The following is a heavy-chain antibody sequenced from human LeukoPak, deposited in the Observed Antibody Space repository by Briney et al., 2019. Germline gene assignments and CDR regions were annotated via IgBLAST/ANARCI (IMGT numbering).Heavy chain of an antibody. CDR3: ARGRGRRYFDWLLDAFDI. CDR2: ISYDGSNK. CDR1: GFTFSSYG. V-gene: IGHV3-30*03. Sequence: GGSLRLSCAASGFTFSSYGMHWVRQAPGKGLEWVAVISYDGSNKYYADSVKGRFTISRDNSKNTLYLQMNSLRAEDTAVYYCARGRGRRYFDWLLDAFDIWGQGTMVTVSS. D-gene: IGHD3-9*01. J-gene: IGHJ3*02.